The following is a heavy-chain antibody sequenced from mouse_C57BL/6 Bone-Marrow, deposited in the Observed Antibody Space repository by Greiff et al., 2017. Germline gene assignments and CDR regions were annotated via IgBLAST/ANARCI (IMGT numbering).Heavy chain of an antibody. J-gene: IGHJ3*01. V-gene: IGHV1-85*01. CDR1: GYTFTSYD. D-gene: IGHD2-1*01. CDR2: IYPRDGST. CDR3: ARGGYGNYGAWFAY. Sequence: VQLVESGPELVKPGASVKLSCKASGYTFTSYDINWVKQRPGQGLEWIGWIYPRDGSTKYNEKFKGKATLTVDTSSSTAYMELHSLKSEDSAVYFCARGGYGNYGAWFAYWGQGTLVTVSA.